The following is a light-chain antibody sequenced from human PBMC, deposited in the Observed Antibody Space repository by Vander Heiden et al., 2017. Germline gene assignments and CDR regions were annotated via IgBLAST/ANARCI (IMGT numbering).Light chain of an antibody. J-gene: IGLJ2*01. CDR2: QDS. CDR1: KLGDKY. CDR3: QAGYSSTVV. V-gene: IGLV3-1*01. Sequence: SYELTQPPSVSVSPGQTASITCSGDKLGDKYACWYQQQPGQSPVLVIYQDSNRPSGIPELFSGSNSVTTATLTISVTQARDEADYYCQAGYSSTVVFGGGTKLTVL.